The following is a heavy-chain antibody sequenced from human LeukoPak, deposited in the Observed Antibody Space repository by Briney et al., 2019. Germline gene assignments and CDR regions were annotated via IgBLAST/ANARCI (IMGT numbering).Heavy chain of an antibody. CDR3: AKDTYYYGSGSYPPNYYYYGMDV. Sequence: GGSLRLSCAASGFTFDDYAMHWVRQAPGQGLEWVSGISWNSGSIGYADSVKGRFTISRDNAKNSLYLQMNSLRAEDTALYYCAKDTYYYGSGSYPPNYYYYGMDVWGQGTTVTVSS. CDR1: GFTFDDYA. J-gene: IGHJ6*02. V-gene: IGHV3-9*01. D-gene: IGHD3-10*01. CDR2: ISWNSGSI.